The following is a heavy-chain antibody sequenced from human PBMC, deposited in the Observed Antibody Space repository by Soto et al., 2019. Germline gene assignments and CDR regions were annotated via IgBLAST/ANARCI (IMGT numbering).Heavy chain of an antibody. Sequence: QVQLQESGPGLVQPSQTLSLSCTVSGGSITSGGYYWSWIRQHPGKGLEWIGYIYYSGTTYYNPSLKSRLTLALGTSRNQFSLELNSVNAADPAVYYCASADSSGYAFEHWGRGTLVTVSS. V-gene: IGHV4-31*03. J-gene: IGHJ4*02. CDR3: ASADSSGYAFEH. CDR1: GGSITSGGYY. CDR2: IYYSGTT. D-gene: IGHD3-22*01.